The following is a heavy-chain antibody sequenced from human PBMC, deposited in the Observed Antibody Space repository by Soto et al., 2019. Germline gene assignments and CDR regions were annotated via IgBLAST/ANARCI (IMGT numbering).Heavy chain of an antibody. CDR3: ASAYCSGGSCLGYDAFDI. J-gene: IGHJ3*02. V-gene: IGHV4-31*02. Sequence: SETLSLTCTVSGGSIRSGGYYWSWIRQHPGKGLEWIGYIYYSGSTYYNPSLKSRVTISVDTSKNQFSLKLSSVTAADTAVYYCASAYCSGGSCLGYDAFDIWGQGTMVTVSS. D-gene: IGHD2-15*01. CDR1: GGSIRSGGYY. CDR2: IYYSGST.